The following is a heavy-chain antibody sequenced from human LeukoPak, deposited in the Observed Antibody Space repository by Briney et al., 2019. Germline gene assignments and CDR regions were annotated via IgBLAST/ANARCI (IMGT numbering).Heavy chain of an antibody. Sequence: ASVKVSCKASGYTFTDYYMHRVRQAPGQGLEWMGWINLNSRGTNYAQKLQGRVTMTTDTSTSTAYMELRSLKSDDTAVYYCASLKNYYDSSGYLVTDAFDIWGRGTMVTVSS. V-gene: IGHV1-2*02. CDR3: ASLKNYYDSSGYLVTDAFDI. CDR1: GYTFTDYY. J-gene: IGHJ3*02. D-gene: IGHD3-22*01. CDR2: INLNSRGT.